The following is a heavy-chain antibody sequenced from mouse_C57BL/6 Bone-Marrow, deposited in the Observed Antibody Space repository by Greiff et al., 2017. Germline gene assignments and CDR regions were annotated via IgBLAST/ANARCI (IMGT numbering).Heavy chain of an antibody. V-gene: IGHV1-81*01. CDR2: IYPRSGST. Sequence: VQLQQSGADLARPGASVKLSCKASGYTFTSYDISWVKQRPGQGLEWIGDIYPRSGSTYYHETFKGKATLTADKSSSTAYMELRSLTSDDSAVYFCARSYYGSSYTDWGQGTLVTVSA. D-gene: IGHD1-1*01. CDR1: GYTFTSYD. CDR3: ARSYYGSSYTD. J-gene: IGHJ3*01.